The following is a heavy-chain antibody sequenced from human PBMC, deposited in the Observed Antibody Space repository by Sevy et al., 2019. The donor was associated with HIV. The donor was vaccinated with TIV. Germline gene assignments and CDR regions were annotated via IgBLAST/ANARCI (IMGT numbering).Heavy chain of an antibody. D-gene: IGHD2-8*01. CDR3: AREGCTRPHDY. J-gene: IGHJ4*02. Sequence: GVSLRLSCAASGFAFYDYSMSWIRQAPGKGLEWVATLSFGCGKINYADSVKGRFTISRDNSKNSFYLQMDNLRAEDTALYYCAREGCTRPHDYWGQGTRVTVSS. CDR2: LSFGCGKI. V-gene: IGHV3-23*01. CDR1: GFAFYDYS.